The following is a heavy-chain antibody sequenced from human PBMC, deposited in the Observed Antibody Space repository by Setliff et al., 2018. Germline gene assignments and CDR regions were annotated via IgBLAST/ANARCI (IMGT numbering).Heavy chain of an antibody. CDR1: GFSFSDNY. V-gene: IGHV3-11*04. J-gene: IGHJ4*02. Sequence: GGSLRLSCAASGFSFSDNYMSWIRQAPGKGLEWVAYISSSGISIDYADSVKGRFIISRDNAKNSLSLQMSSLRVEDTAVYYCVRDVAGGSHATYFDYWGQGTLVTVSS. D-gene: IGHD1-26*01. CDR3: VRDVAGGSHATYFDY. CDR2: ISSSGISI.